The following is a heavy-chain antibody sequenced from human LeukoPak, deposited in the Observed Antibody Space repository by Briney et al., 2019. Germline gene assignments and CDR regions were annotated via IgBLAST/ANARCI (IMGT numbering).Heavy chain of an antibody. V-gene: IGHV4-59*01. J-gene: IGHJ6*03. Sequence: KTSETLSLTCTVSGGSISSYYWSWIRQPPGKGLEWIGYIYYSGSTNYNPSLKSRVTISVDTSKNQFSLKLSSVTAADTAVYYCARQGQKVGAAAGTFYYYYYMDVWGKGTTVTVSS. D-gene: IGHD6-13*01. CDR1: GGSISSYY. CDR3: ARQGQKVGAAAGTFYYYYYMDV. CDR2: IYYSGST.